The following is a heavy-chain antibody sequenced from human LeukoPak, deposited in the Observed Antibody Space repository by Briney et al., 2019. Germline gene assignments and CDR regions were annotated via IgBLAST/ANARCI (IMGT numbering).Heavy chain of an antibody. V-gene: IGHV1-18*01. D-gene: IGHD1-26*01. Sequence: ASVTVSCTASGYTFSIYGIIWVRQAPGQGLEWMGWVSPFNGNTDYAPKLQGRGTMTTDASTTTAYMELRSLTSDDTAVYYCARRGGSYSHSDFWGQGTLVTVSS. J-gene: IGHJ4*02. CDR3: ARRGGSYSHSDF. CDR1: GYTFSIYG. CDR2: VSPFNGNT.